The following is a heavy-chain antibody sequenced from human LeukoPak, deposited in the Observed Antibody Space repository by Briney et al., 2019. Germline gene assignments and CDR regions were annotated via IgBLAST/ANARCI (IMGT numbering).Heavy chain of an antibody. D-gene: IGHD4-17*01. Sequence: GGSLRLSCAASGFTFSSYSMNWVRQAPGKGLEWVSSISSSSSYIYYADSVKGRFTISRDNAKNSLYLQMNSLRADDTAVYYCARRATVTYYAMDVWGQGTTVTVSS. CDR1: GFTFSSYS. CDR3: ARRATVTYYAMDV. CDR2: ISSSSSYI. V-gene: IGHV3-21*01. J-gene: IGHJ6*02.